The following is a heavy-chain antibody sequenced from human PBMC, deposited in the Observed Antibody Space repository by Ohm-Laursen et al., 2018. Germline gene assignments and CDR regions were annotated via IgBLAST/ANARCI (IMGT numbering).Heavy chain of an antibody. D-gene: IGHD6-19*01. V-gene: IGHV4-38-2*01. CDR2: IYQSGTT. J-gene: IGHJ4*02. CDR1: GYSISTGYY. Sequence: SQTLSLTCAVSGYSISTGYYWGWIRQSPGKGLEWIASIYQSGTTHYNPSLKSRVTISVDKSKNQFSLKLSSVTAADTAVYYCARGFSGWWGRIDYWGQGILVTVSS. CDR3: ARGFSGWWGRIDY.